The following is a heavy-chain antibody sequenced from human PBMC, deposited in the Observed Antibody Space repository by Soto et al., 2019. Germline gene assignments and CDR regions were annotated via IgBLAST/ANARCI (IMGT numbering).Heavy chain of an antibody. J-gene: IGHJ4*02. D-gene: IGHD3-10*01. CDR2: ISYDGSNK. V-gene: IGHV3-30-3*01. CDR3: ARDLPTWTGPSRRGY. CDR1: GFTFSSYA. Sequence: QVQLVESGGGVVQPGRSLRLSCAASGFTFSSYAMHWVRQAPGTGLEWVAVISYDGSNKYYADSVKGRFTISRDNSKNTLYLQMNSLRAEDTAVYYCARDLPTWTGPSRRGYWGQGTLVTVSS.